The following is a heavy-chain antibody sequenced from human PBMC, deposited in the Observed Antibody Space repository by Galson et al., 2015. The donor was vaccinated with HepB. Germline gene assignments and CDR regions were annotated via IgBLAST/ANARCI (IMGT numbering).Heavy chain of an antibody. CDR1: GFSLSTSGVG. CDR3: AHTLYSSGWYGGNYFDY. D-gene: IGHD6-19*01. Sequence: PALVKPTQTLTLTCTFSGFSLSTSGVGVGWIRQPPGKALEWLALIYWDDDKRYSPSLKSRLTITKDTSKNQVVLTMTNMDPVDTATYYCAHTLYSSGWYGGNYFDYWGQGTLVTVSS. J-gene: IGHJ4*02. V-gene: IGHV2-5*02. CDR2: IYWDDDK.